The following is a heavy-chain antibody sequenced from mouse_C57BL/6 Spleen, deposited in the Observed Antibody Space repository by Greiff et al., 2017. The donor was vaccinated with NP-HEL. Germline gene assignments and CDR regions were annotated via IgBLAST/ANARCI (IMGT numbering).Heavy chain of an antibody. D-gene: IGHD1-1*01. CDR1: GYTFTSYW. Sequence: VQLQQSGAELAKPGASVKLSCKASGYTFTSYWMHWVKQRPGPGLEWIGYINPSSGYTKYNQKFKDKATLTADKSSSTAYMQLNSLTYEDSAVYYCAREEESYGSEFAYWGQGTLVTVSA. CDR2: INPSSGYT. CDR3: AREEESYGSEFAY. V-gene: IGHV1-7*01. J-gene: IGHJ3*01.